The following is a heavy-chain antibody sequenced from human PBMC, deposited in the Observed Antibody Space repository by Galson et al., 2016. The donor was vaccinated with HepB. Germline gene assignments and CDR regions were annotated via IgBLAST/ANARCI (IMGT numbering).Heavy chain of an antibody. CDR1: GFIFSSYW. CDR3: ARAPSIFGVVTRLDV. V-gene: IGHV3-7*01. Sequence: SLRLSCAASGFIFSSYWMTWVRQAPGRGLEWVANIKQDGSEKYYMDSVKGRFTVSRDNAKNSLYLQMNILGVEDTAVYYCARAPSIFGVVTRLDVWGQGTTVTVSS. CDR2: IKQDGSEK. D-gene: IGHD3-3*01. J-gene: IGHJ6*02.